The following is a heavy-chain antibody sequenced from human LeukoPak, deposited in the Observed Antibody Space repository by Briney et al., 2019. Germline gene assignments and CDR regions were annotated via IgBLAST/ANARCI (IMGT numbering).Heavy chain of an antibody. Sequence: SGGSLRLSRTASGFTFGDYAMSWVHQAPGKGPEWVGLIRSKAYGGTAESAASVKGRFLFSRDDSQSIAYLQMSSLKTEDTGVYYCTRGGQLQGMGYFFDYWGQGTVVTVSS. CDR2: IRSKAYGGTA. CDR1: GFTFGDYA. J-gene: IGHJ4*02. V-gene: IGHV3-49*04. CDR3: TRGGQLQGMGYFFDY. D-gene: IGHD1-26*01.